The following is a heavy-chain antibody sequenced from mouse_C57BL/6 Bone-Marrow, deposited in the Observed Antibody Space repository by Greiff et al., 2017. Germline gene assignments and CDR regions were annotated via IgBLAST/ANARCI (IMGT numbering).Heavy chain of an antibody. J-gene: IGHJ2*01. CDR2: IYPRDGST. D-gene: IGHD1-1*01. Sequence: VQLQQPDAELVKPGASVKISCKVSGYTFTDHTIHWMKQRPEQGLEWIGYIYPRDGSTKYNEKFKGKATLTADKSSSTAYMQLNSLTSEDSAVYFCASPLHYYGSSYVSDYWGQGTTLTVSS. V-gene: IGHV1-78*01. CDR1: GYTFTDHT. CDR3: ASPLHYYGSSYVSDY.